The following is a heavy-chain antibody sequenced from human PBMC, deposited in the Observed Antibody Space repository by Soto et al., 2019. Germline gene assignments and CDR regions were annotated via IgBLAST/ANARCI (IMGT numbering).Heavy chain of an antibody. CDR2: TYYRSKWYN. D-gene: IGHD3-9*01. V-gene: IGHV6-1*01. CDR3: AREGNYDILTGWGNYYYGMDV. J-gene: IGHJ6*02. CDR1: GDSVSSNSAA. Sequence: SQTLSLTCAISGDSVSSNSAAWNWIRQSPSRGLEWLGRTYYRSKWYNDYAVSVKSRITINPDTSKNQFSLQLNSVTPEDTAVYYCAREGNYDILTGWGNYYYGMDVWGQGTTVTVSS.